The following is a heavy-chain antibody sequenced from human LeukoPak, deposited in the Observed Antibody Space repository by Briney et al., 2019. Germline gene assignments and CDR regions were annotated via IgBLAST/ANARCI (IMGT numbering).Heavy chain of an antibody. CDR3: ARENYDSSGYNNWFDP. V-gene: IGHV4-59*01. J-gene: IGHJ5*02. D-gene: IGHD3-22*01. CDR2: IYYSGST. Sequence: SETLSLTCTVSGGSISSYYWNWIRQPPGKGLEWIGYIYYSGSTNYNPSLKSRVTISVDMSKNQFSLKLSYVTAADTAVYYCARENYDSSGYNNWFDPWGQGTLVTVSS. CDR1: GGSISSYY.